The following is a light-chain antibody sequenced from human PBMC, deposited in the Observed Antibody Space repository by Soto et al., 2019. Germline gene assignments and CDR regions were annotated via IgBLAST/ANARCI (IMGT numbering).Light chain of an antibody. Sequence: NFMLTQPHSVSESPGKTVTISCTGSSGSIASNYVQWYQQRPGSAPTTVIYEDNQRPSGVPDRFSGSIDSSSNSASLTISGLQPEDEADYYCQSYDSSNLYVVFGGGTKLTVL. CDR2: EDN. CDR1: SGSIASNY. V-gene: IGLV6-57*02. CDR3: QSYDSSNLYVV. J-gene: IGLJ2*01.